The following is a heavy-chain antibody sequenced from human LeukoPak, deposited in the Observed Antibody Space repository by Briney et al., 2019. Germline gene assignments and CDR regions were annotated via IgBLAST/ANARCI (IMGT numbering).Heavy chain of an antibody. Sequence: SETLSLTCTVSGGSISTYYWSWIRQPPGKGLEWIGYIYYSGSTNYNPSLESRVSISVDTFKNQFSLRLSSVTAADTAVYYCAGTAMVNNWFDPWGQGTPVTVSS. CDR3: AGTAMVNNWFDP. CDR2: IYYSGST. J-gene: IGHJ5*02. D-gene: IGHD5-18*01. CDR1: GGSISTYY. V-gene: IGHV4-59*01.